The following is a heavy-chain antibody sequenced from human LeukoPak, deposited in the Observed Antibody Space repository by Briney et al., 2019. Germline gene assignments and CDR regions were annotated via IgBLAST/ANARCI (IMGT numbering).Heavy chain of an antibody. CDR2: IYYSGST. J-gene: IGHJ3*02. V-gene: IGHV4-59*01. D-gene: IGHD4-17*01. CDR3: ASGGNDYGDAFDI. CDR1: GGSISSYY. Sequence: PSETLSLPCTVSGGSISSYYWSWIRQPPGKGLEWIGHIYYSGSTNYNPSLKSRVTISVDTSKNQFSLKLSSVTAADTAVYYCASGGNDYGDAFDIWGQGTMVTVSS.